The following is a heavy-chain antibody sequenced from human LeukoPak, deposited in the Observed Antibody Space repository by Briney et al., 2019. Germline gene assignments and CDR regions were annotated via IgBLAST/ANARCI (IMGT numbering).Heavy chain of an antibody. V-gene: IGHV4-34*01. Sequence: SETLSLTCAVYGGSFSGYYWSWIRQPPGKGLEWIGEINHSGSTNYNPSLKSRVTISVDTSKNQFSLKLSSVTAADTAVYYCAKPNWNYDAFDIWGQGTMATVSS. D-gene: IGHD1-7*01. CDR2: INHSGST. CDR1: GGSFSGYY. J-gene: IGHJ3*02. CDR3: AKPNWNYDAFDI.